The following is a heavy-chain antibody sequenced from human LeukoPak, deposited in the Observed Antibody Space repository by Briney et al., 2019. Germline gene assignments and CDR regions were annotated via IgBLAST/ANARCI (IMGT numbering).Heavy chain of an antibody. Sequence: PGGSLRLSCAASGFTFSSYWMSWFRQAPGKGLEWVAVISYDGGNKYYADSVKGRFTISRDNSKNTLYLQMNSLRVEDTAVYYCAKVLGSSWSYFDYWGQGTLVTVSS. CDR2: ISYDGGNK. CDR3: AKVLGSSWSYFDY. V-gene: IGHV3-30*18. D-gene: IGHD6-13*01. J-gene: IGHJ4*02. CDR1: GFTFSSYW.